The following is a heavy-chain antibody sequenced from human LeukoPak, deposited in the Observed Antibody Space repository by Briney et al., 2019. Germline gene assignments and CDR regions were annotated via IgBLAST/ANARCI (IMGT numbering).Heavy chain of an antibody. J-gene: IGHJ3*02. Sequence: SETLSLTCAVYGGSFSGHYWSWIRQPPGKGLEWIGEINHSGSTNYNPSLKSRVTISVDTSKNQFSLKLSSVTAADTAVYYCARRSQLEYYDFWSGYLFDIWGQGTMVTVSS. V-gene: IGHV4-34*01. CDR3: ARRSQLEYYDFWSGYLFDI. CDR1: GGSFSGHY. D-gene: IGHD3-3*01. CDR2: INHSGST.